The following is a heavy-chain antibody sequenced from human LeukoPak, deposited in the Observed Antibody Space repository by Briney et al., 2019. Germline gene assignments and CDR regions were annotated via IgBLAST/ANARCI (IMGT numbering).Heavy chain of an antibody. Sequence: PGGSLRLSCAASGFTFSSYSMTWVRQAPGKGLEWVPSISSSSSYIYYADSVKGRFTISRDNAKNSLYLQMNSLRAEDTAVYYCARGYYDSSGYYYLPYYFDYWGQGTLVTVSS. CDR2: ISSSSSYI. D-gene: IGHD3-22*01. CDR3: ARGYYDSSGYYYLPYYFDY. CDR1: GFTFSSYS. J-gene: IGHJ4*02. V-gene: IGHV3-21*01.